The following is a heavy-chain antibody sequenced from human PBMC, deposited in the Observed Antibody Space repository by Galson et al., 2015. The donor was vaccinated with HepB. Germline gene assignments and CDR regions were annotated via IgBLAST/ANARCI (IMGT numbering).Heavy chain of an antibody. Sequence: SLRLSCAASGFTFSDYYMNWIRQAPGKGLEWVSYITSSSRYTNYADSVKGRFTISRDNAKNSLYLQMNSLRAEDTAVYYCASNMVQNYGMDVWGQGTTVTVSS. V-gene: IGHV3-11*06. CDR1: GFTFSDYY. CDR3: ASNMVQNYGMDV. D-gene: IGHD3-10*01. J-gene: IGHJ6*02. CDR2: ITSSSRYT.